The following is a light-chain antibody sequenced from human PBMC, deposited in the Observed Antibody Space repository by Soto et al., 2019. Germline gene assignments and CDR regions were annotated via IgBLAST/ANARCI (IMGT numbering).Light chain of an antibody. V-gene: IGLV1-44*01. CDR2: RNN. CDR3: TVWDDTLNGRA. J-gene: IGLJ2*01. Sequence: QSVLTQPPSASGTPGQRVTFSCSGSSSIIGSNAVNWYQQLPGTAPKLLIYRNNERPSGVPDRFSASKSGTSASLVISGLQSEDEADYYCTVWDDTLNGRAFGGGTQLTVL. CDR1: SSIIGSNA.